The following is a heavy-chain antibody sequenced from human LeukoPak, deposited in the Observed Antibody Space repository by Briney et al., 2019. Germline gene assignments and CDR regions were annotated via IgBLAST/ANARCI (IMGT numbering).Heavy chain of an antibody. CDR1: GFTFRSYA. D-gene: IGHD3-22*01. CDR3: AKGSSSGTVDY. V-gene: IGHV3-30*04. Sequence: PGGSLRLSCAASGFTFRSYAMHWVGQAPAEGLDWVAFISYDGTNKYYADSVKGRFTFSRDNSKYTLYLQMNSLRAEDTAVYYCAKGSSSGTVDYWGQGTLVAVSS. CDR2: ISYDGTNK. J-gene: IGHJ4*02.